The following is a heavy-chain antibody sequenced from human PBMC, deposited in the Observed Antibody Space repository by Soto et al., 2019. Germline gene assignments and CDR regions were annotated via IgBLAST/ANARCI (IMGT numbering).Heavy chain of an antibody. CDR1: LYTFTNFG. CDR3: ASVITAVEGWFDP. CDR2: ISAYTDTP. J-gene: IGHJ5*02. V-gene: IGHV1-18*01. Sequence: ASVXVSFKSSLYTFTNFGVSLFLGAPGQGLEWMGWISAYTDTPNYAQKFQGRVTMTIDTSTSTAYMDLRSLTSDDTPVYYAASVITAVEGWFDPWGQGTLVTVSS. D-gene: IGHD2-2*01.